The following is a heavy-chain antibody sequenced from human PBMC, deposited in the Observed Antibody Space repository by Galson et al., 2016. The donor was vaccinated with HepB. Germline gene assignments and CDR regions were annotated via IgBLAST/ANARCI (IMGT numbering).Heavy chain of an antibody. D-gene: IGHD2-8*02. CDR2: IKQDGSEK. J-gene: IGHJ3*02. V-gene: IGHV3-7*01. Sequence: SLRLSCADSGFTFRNYWMSWIRQAPGKGLEWVANIKQDGSEKHYVDSVKGRFTISSDDADNSLYLQMNSLRDEDTAVYHCARDLVRSAFDMWGQGTMVTVSS. CDR1: GFTFRNYW. CDR3: ARDLVRSAFDM.